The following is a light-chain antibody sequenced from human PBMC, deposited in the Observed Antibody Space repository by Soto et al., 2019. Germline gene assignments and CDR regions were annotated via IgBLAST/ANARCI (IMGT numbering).Light chain of an antibody. V-gene: IGLV2-14*01. CDR1: SSDVGGYNY. J-gene: IGLJ1*01. CDR2: DVS. Sequence: QSVLTQPASVPGSPGQSITISCTGTSSDVGGYNYVSWYQQHPGKAPQLMIYDVSNRPSGVSNRFSGSKSGNTASLTISGLQAEDEAEYYCSSYTSSSTYVFGTGTKVTVL. CDR3: SSYTSSSTYV.